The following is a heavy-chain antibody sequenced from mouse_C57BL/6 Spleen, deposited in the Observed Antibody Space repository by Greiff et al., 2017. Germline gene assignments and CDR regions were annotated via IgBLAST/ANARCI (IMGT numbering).Heavy chain of an antibody. V-gene: IGHV7-3*01. CDR3: ARYHGSSYQDFDV. CDR1: GFTFTDYY. J-gene: IGHJ1*03. Sequence: EVMLVESGGGLVQPGGSLSLSCAASGFTFTDYYMSWVRQPPGKALEWLGFIRNKANGYTTEYSASVQGRFTISRDNSQSILYLQMNALRAEDSATYYCARYHGSSYQDFDVWGTGTTVTVSS. D-gene: IGHD1-1*01. CDR2: IRNKANGYTT.